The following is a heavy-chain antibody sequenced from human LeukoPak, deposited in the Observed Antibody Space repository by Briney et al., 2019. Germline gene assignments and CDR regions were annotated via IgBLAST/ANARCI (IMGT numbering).Heavy chain of an antibody. Sequence: GGSLRPSCAASGFTFSSYSMNWVGQAPGKGLEWVSSISSSSSYIYYADSVKGRFTISRDNAKNSLYLQMNSLRAEDTAVYYCAKARISGSYRYFDYWGQGTLVTVSS. D-gene: IGHD1-26*01. CDR3: AKARISGSYRYFDY. CDR2: ISSSSSYI. J-gene: IGHJ4*02. V-gene: IGHV3-21*01. CDR1: GFTFSSYS.